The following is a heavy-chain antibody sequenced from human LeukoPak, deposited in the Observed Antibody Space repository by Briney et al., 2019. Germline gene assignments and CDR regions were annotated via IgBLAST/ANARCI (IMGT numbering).Heavy chain of an antibody. V-gene: IGHV3-21*01. CDR2: ISDNRIYR. CDR3: ARGGKLDYPFDY. D-gene: IGHD4/OR15-4a*01. J-gene: IGHJ4*02. Sequence: GGSLRLSCAASGFTFSSYSMNWVRQAPGKGLEWVSSISDNRIYRYYADSVKGRFTISTDNAKNSLSLQMNSLTAEDTAVYYCARGGKLDYPFDYWGQGTLVTVSS. CDR1: GFTFSSYS.